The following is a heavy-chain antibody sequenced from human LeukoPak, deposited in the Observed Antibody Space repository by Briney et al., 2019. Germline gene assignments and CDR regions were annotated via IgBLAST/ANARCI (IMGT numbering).Heavy chain of an antibody. CDR2: IYTSGST. CDR1: GGSISSYY. J-gene: IGHJ4*02. Sequence: PSETLSLTCTVSGGSISSYYWGSIRQPAGKGLEWIGRIYTSGSTNYKPSLKSRVTMSVDTSKNQFSLKLSSVTAADTAVYYCARDHPPYCSGGSCHLGYWGQGTLVTVSS. D-gene: IGHD2-15*01. CDR3: ARDHPPYCSGGSCHLGY. V-gene: IGHV4-4*07.